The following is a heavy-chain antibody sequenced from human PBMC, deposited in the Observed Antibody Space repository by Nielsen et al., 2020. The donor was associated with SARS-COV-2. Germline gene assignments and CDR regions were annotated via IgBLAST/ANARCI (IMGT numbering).Heavy chain of an antibody. CDR1: GFTFSSYA. J-gene: IGHJ4*02. Sequence: GESLKISCAASGFTFSSYAMHWVRQAPGKGLEWVAVISYDGSNKYYADSVKGRFTISRDNSKNTLYLQMNSLRAEDTAVYYCARDRRAAAGPFDYWGQGTLVTVSS. V-gene: IGHV3-30*14. CDR3: ARDRRAAAGPFDY. D-gene: IGHD6-13*01. CDR2: ISYDGSNK.